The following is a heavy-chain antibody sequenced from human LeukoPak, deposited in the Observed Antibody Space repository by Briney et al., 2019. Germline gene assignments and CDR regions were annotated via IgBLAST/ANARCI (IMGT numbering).Heavy chain of an antibody. V-gene: IGHV3-21*01. D-gene: IGHD3-22*01. CDR1: GFTFSEYS. CDR3: ARGPSLYYYDSSGYPYYFDY. Sequence: GGSLRLSCAASGFTFSEYSMNWVRQAPGKGLEWVSSISSSSSYIYYADSVKGRFTISRDNAKNSLYLQMNSLRAEDTAVFYCARGPSLYYYDSSGYPYYFDYWGQGTLVTVSS. J-gene: IGHJ4*02. CDR2: ISSSSSYI.